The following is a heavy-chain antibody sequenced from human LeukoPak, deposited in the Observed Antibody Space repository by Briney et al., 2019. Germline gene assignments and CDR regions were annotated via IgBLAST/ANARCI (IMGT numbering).Heavy chain of an antibody. CDR3: ARDNGANYFYYYMDV. Sequence: GGSLRLSCAASGFTFNTYPLHWVRQAPGQGLEWVALISYDGGTTNYADPVRGRFTISRDNSENTLFLEVNSLRAEDTAVYYCARDNGANYFYYYMDVWGKGTTVTVSS. CDR1: GFTFNTYP. V-gene: IGHV3-30-3*01. J-gene: IGHJ6*03. CDR2: ISYDGGTT. D-gene: IGHD2-8*01.